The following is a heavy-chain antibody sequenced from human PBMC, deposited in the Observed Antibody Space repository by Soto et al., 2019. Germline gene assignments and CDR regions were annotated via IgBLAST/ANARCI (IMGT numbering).Heavy chain of an antibody. Sequence: QITLKESGPPLVRPAQTLTLTCAFSGFSLTTTSMGVAWIRQPPGKALEWLALIYWDDDQRYSPSLKDRLTISKDTSGSRVVLTISNMHPEDTGTYFCAHAGDYDLLSFDHWGPGTLVTVSS. CDR1: GFSLTTTSMG. J-gene: IGHJ4*02. CDR2: IYWDDDQ. CDR3: AHAGDYDLLSFDH. D-gene: IGHD4-17*01. V-gene: IGHV2-5*02.